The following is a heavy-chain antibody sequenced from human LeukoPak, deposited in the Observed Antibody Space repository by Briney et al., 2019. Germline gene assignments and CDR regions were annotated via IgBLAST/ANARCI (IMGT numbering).Heavy chain of an antibody. CDR2: INHSGST. J-gene: IGHJ5*02. D-gene: IGHD3-3*01. Sequence: SETLSLTCAVYGGSFSGYYWSWIRQPPGKGLEWIGEINHSGSTNHNPSLKSRVTISVDTSKNQFSLKLSSVTAADTAVYYCARSRITIFGVVTRGHWFDPWGQGTLVTVSS. CDR1: GGSFSGYY. CDR3: ARSRITIFGVVTRGHWFDP. V-gene: IGHV4-34*01.